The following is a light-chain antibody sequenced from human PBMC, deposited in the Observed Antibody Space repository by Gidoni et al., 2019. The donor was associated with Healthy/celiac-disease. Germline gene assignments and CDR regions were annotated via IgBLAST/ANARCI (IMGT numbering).Light chain of an antibody. J-gene: IGKJ2*03. CDR1: QSIDNW. V-gene: IGKV1-5*03. CDR3: QQYNSYSYS. Sequence: DIQLTQSPSTLSASVGDRVIITCRASQSIDNWLAWYQQKPGKAPKLLIYKASTLESGVPSRFSGSGSGTEFTLTISSLQSDDFATYYCQQYNSYSYSFGQGTKLEIK. CDR2: KAS.